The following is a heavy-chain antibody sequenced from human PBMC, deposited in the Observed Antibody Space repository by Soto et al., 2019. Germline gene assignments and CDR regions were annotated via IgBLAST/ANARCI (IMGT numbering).Heavy chain of an antibody. Sequence: ASVKVSCKASGYTFTTYYMHWVRQAPGQGLEWMGIINPSGGGTNYAQKFQDRVTITKDTSKNQVVLTMTNMDPVDTATYYCAHSPRPPGYSTSAYDYWGPGTLVTVSS. CDR3: AHSPRPPGYSTSAYDY. J-gene: IGHJ4*02. CDR2: INPSGGGT. V-gene: IGHV1-46*01. D-gene: IGHD6-6*01. CDR1: GYTFTTYY.